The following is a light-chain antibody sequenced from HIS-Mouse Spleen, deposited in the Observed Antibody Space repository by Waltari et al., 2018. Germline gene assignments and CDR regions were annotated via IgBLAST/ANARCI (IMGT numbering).Light chain of an antibody. CDR2: EGS. V-gene: IGLV2-23*01. Sequence: QSALTQPASVSGSPGQSITLSCTGTSSDVGSYNLVPWYQQHPGKAPKLMIYEGSKRPSGVSNRFSGSKSGNTASLTISGLQAEDEADYYCCSYAGSSTSVVFGGGTKLTVL. CDR3: CSYAGSSTSVV. J-gene: IGLJ2*01. CDR1: SSDVGSYNL.